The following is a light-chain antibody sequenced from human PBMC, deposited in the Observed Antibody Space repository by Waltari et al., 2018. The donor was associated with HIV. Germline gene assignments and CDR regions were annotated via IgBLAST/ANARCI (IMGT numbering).Light chain of an antibody. V-gene: IGLV2-8*01. CDR1: SSDIGAYKY. J-gene: IGLJ2*01. Sequence: QSALTQPPSASGSPGQSVTISCTGTSSDIGAYKYVSWYQQHPGKAPKLIISEVTKRPSGVSDRFSGSKSGNTASLTISGLQAEDEADYFCSSFTTSTTLLFGGGTKLTVL. CDR3: SSFTTSTTLL. CDR2: EVT.